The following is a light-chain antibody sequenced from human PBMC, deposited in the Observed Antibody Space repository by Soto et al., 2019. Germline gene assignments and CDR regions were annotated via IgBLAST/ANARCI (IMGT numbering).Light chain of an antibody. V-gene: IGLV2-14*01. CDR2: EVS. J-gene: IGLJ1*01. CDR1: SSDVGDYKY. Sequence: QSALTQPASVSGSPGQSITISCTGTSSDVGDYKYVSWYQKHPGKAPKALIYEVSNRPSGVSNRFSGSTSGNTASLTISGLQAEDEADYYCSSYTTSNTLVFGPGTKVTVL. CDR3: SSYTTSNTLV.